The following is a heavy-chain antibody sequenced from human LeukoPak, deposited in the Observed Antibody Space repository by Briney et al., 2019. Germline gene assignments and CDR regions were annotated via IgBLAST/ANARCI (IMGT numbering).Heavy chain of an antibody. D-gene: IGHD6-13*01. CDR3: ARGEAAGTYYYYGMDV. Sequence: ASVKVSCKASGYTFTGYYMHWVRQAPGQGLEWMGWINPNSGGTNYAQKFQGWVTMTRDTSISTAYMELSRLRSDDTAVYYCARGEAAGTYYYYGMDVWGQGTTVTVSS. V-gene: IGHV1-2*04. CDR1: GYTFTGYY. J-gene: IGHJ6*02. CDR2: INPNSGGT.